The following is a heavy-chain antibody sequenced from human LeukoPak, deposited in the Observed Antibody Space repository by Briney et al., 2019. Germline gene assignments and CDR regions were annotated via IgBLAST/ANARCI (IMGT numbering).Heavy chain of an antibody. V-gene: IGHV4-59*01. CDR1: GGSISSYY. CDR3: ARDRRSVTMVRGGRPGAFDI. J-gene: IGHJ3*02. Sequence: KPSETLSLTCTVSGGSISSYYWSWIRQPPGKGLEWIGYIYYSGSTNYNPSLKSRVTISVDTSKNQFSLKLSSVTAADTAVYYCARDRRSVTMVRGGRPGAFDIWGQGTMVTVSS. CDR2: IYYSGST. D-gene: IGHD3-10*01.